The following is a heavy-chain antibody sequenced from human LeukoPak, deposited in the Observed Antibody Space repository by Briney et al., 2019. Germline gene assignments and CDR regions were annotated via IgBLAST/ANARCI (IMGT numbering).Heavy chain of an antibody. Sequence: SETLSLTCAVYGGSFSGYYWSWIRQPPGKGLEWIEEINHSGSTNYNPSLKSRVTISVDTSKNQFSLKLSSVTAADTAEYYCARVGDSSGYYRRNKYYFDYWGQGTLVTVSS. J-gene: IGHJ4*02. CDR1: GGSFSGYY. D-gene: IGHD3-22*01. CDR3: ARVGDSSGYYRRNKYYFDY. CDR2: INHSGST. V-gene: IGHV4-34*01.